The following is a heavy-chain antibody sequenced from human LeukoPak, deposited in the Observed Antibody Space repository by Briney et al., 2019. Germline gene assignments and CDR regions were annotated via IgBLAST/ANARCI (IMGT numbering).Heavy chain of an antibody. CDR1: GFMFHDYV. V-gene: IGHV3-9*01. J-gene: IGHJ5*01. CDR2: VSWNSDHI. CDR3: TRSPSFTLGGGYLDS. Sequence: PGGSLRLSCVGSGFMFHDYVMHWVRQPPGKGLKWVSGVSWNSDHIGYADSVKGRFTISRDNDRNTLHLQMNSLRVEDTAFYFCTRSPSFTLGGGYLDSWGQGSLVTVSS. D-gene: IGHD2-2*03.